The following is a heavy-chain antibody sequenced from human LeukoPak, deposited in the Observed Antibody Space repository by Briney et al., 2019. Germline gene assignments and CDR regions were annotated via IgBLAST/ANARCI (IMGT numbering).Heavy chain of an antibody. Sequence: GGSLRLSCEASGFTFSSYAMIWVRQAPGKGLEWVSAIVGSGGGTEYADSVKGRFTISRDNPKNTLYLQMNSLRAEDTAVYYCAKGPSYCGGNCYYYFDYWGQGTLVTVSS. CDR3: AKGPSYCGGNCYYYFDY. CDR2: IVGSGGGT. V-gene: IGHV3-23*01. J-gene: IGHJ4*02. D-gene: IGHD2-21*01. CDR1: GFTFSSYA.